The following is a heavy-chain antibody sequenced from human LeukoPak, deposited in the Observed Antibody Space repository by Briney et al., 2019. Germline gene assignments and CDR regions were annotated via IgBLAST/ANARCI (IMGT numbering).Heavy chain of an antibody. D-gene: IGHD6-13*01. V-gene: IGHV3-43*01. Sequence: GGSLRLSCAASGFTFDDYTMHWVRQAPGKGLEWVSLINWDGGNRYYADSVKGRFTISRDNSKNSLYLQMNSLRTEDTAFYYCVKDETMAAAGTCFQHWGQGSLVTVSS. CDR3: VKDETMAAAGTCFQH. J-gene: IGHJ1*01. CDR1: GFTFDDYT. CDR2: INWDGGNR.